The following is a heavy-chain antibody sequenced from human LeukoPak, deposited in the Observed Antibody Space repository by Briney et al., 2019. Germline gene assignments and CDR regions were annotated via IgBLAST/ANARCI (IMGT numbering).Heavy chain of an antibody. D-gene: IGHD5-18*01. Sequence: GGSLRLSCAASGFTFSDYYMSWIRQAPGKGLEWVSYISSSGSTIYYADSVKGRFTISRDNSKNTLYLQMNSLRAEDTAVYYCARDVGYSYGLLPGFVDYWGLGTLVTVSS. V-gene: IGHV3-11*04. CDR2: ISSSGSTI. J-gene: IGHJ4*02. CDR1: GFTFSDYY. CDR3: ARDVGYSYGLLPGFVDY.